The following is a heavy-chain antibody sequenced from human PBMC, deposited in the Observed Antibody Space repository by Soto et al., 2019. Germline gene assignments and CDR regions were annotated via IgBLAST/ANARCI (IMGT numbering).Heavy chain of an antibody. J-gene: IGHJ5*01. Sequence: ASVKVSCKASGYTFTSYGITWVRQAPGQGLEWMGWISAYNGNTNYAQKFQGRVTMTTDTSTSTAYMELRSLRSDDTAVYYCASWYYGSGSYFDSDSWGHGTLVTVSS. CDR2: ISAYNGNT. D-gene: IGHD3-10*01. V-gene: IGHV1-18*01. CDR3: ASWYYGSGSYFDSDS. CDR1: GYTFTSYG.